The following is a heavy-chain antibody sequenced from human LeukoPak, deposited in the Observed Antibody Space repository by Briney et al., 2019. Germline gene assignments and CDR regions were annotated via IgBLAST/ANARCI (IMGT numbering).Heavy chain of an antibody. D-gene: IGHD3-10*01. CDR1: GFSLSTSGMC. CDR3: ARICSPRFGDFVDY. J-gene: IGHJ4*02. Sequence: SGPALVKPTQTLTLTCTFSGFSLSTSGMCVSWIRQPPGNALEWHARIDWDDDKYYSTSLKTRLTISKDTSKNQVVLTMTNMDPVDTAAYYCARICSPRFGDFVDYWGQGTLVTVSS. V-gene: IGHV2-70*11. CDR2: IDWDDDK.